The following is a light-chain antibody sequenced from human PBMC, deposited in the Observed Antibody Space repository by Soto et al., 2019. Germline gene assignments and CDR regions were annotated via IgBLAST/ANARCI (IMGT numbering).Light chain of an antibody. Sequence: QSVLTQPPSASGTPGQRVTISCSGGSSNIGNNNVYWYQQLAGTAPKLLVYKSNQRPSGVPDRISGSKSGTSASLAISGLRSEDEADYYCSAWDDSLRSVVFGGGTKLTVL. CDR3: SAWDDSLRSVV. V-gene: IGLV1-47*01. J-gene: IGLJ3*02. CDR1: SSNIGNNN. CDR2: KSN.